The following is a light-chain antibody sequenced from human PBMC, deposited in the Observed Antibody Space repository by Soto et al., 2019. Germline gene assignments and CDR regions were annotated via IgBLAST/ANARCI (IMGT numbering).Light chain of an antibody. V-gene: IGLV1-47*02. CDR3: ATWDDDVSGVV. J-gene: IGLJ2*01. CDR2: SHN. Sequence: QSVLPQTPSVSGTPGQTVTISCSGSSSNIGRNYVYWYQQLPGAAPKLLMYSHNIRPSGVPDRFSASTSGTSASLVISGLRSDDEADYHCATWDDDVSGVVFGGGTQLTVL. CDR1: SSNIGRNY.